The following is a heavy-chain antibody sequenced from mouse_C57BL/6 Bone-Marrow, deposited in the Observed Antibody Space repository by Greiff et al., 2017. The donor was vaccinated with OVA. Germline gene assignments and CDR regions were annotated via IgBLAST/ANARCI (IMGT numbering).Heavy chain of an antibody. CDR2: IYPRDGST. D-gene: IGHD3-1*01. CDR3: AREGYGFAY. CDR1: GYTFTSYD. Sequence: VKVVESGPELVKPGASVKLSCKASGYTFTSYDINWVKQRPGQGLEWIGWIYPRDGSTKYNEKFKGKATLTVDTSSSTAYMELHSLTSEDSAVYFCAREGYGFAYWGQGTLVTVSA. V-gene: IGHV1-85*01. J-gene: IGHJ3*01.